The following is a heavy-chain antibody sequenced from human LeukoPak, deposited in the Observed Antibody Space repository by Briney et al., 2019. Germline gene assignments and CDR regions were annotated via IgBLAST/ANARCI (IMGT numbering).Heavy chain of an antibody. J-gene: IGHJ6*02. CDR2: IIPILGIA. CDR3: ARERYYDSCALTRDYGMDV. CDR1: GYTFTNYG. V-gene: IGHV1-69*04. D-gene: IGHD3-22*01. Sequence: ASVKVSCKASGYTFTNYGVSWVRQAPGQGLEWMGRIIPILGIANYAQKFQGRVTITADKSTSTAYMELSSLRSEDTAVYYCARERYYDSCALTRDYGMDVWGQGTTVTVSS.